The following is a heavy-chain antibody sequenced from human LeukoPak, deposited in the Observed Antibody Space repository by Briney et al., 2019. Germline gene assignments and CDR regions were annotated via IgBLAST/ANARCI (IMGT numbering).Heavy chain of an antibody. D-gene: IGHD2-2*01. CDR1: GFTFSSYS. CDR3: ARVGGFGYCTSTSCPPEY. J-gene: IGHJ4*02. V-gene: IGHV3-21*01. Sequence: GGSLRLSCAASGFTFSSYSMDWVRQAPGKGLEWVSSISSSSNYIYYADSVKGRFTISRDNAKNSLYLQMNSLRAEDTAVYYCARVGGFGYCTSTSCPPEYWGQGTLVTASS. CDR2: ISSSSNYI.